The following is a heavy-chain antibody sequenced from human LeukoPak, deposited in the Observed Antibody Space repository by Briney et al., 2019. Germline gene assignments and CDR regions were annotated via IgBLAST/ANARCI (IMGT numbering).Heavy chain of an antibody. J-gene: IGHJ4*02. V-gene: IGHV3-48*03. Sequence: PGGSLRLSCGASGFTFSSYEMNWVRQAPGKGLEWVSYISSTGITTYYADSVKGRFTISRDNSKNTLYLQMNSLRAEDTAVYYCAKVARGYSENGFLDYWGQGTLVTVSS. CDR2: ISSTGITT. D-gene: IGHD5-12*01. CDR1: GFTFSSYE. CDR3: AKVARGYSENGFLDY.